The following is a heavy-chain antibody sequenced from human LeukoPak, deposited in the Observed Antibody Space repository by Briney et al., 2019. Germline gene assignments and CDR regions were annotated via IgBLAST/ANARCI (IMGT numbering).Heavy chain of an antibody. CDR3: AKQRDVGATFYYYYGLDV. CDR1: GFTFSSYG. V-gene: IGHV3-30*18. Sequence: GRSLRLSCAASGFTFSSYGMHWVRQAPGKGLEWVAVISYDGSNKYYTDSVKGRFTISRDDSKITLYLQMNSLRAEDTAVYYCAKQRDVGATFYYYYGLDVWGQGTTVTVSS. D-gene: IGHD1-26*01. CDR2: ISYDGSNK. J-gene: IGHJ6*02.